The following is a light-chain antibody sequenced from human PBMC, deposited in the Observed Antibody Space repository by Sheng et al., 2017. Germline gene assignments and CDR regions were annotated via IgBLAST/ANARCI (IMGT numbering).Light chain of an antibody. J-gene: IGKJ2*01. V-gene: IGKV3-20*01. CDR3: QQYGNSPYT. CDR1: QSVSSNY. Sequence: EIVLTQSPATLSLSPGEGATLSCRASQSVSSNYLAWYQQRPGQAPRLLIYGTSSRATGIPDRFSGSGSGTDFTLTISRLEPEDFAVYYCQQYGNSPYTFGQGTRLEIK. CDR2: GTS.